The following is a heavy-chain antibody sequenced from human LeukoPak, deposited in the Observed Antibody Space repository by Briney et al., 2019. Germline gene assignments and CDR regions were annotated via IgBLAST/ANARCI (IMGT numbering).Heavy chain of an antibody. J-gene: IGHJ4*02. D-gene: IGHD3-9*01. CDR1: GFTFDDYA. Sequence: GGSLRLSCAASGFTFDDYAMHWVRQAPGKGLEWVSGISWNSGSIGYADSVKGRFTISRDNSKNTLYLQMNSLRAEDTAVYYCAKGAYYDILTGYYYFDYWGQGTLVTVSS. CDR3: AKGAYYDILTGYYYFDY. CDR2: ISWNSGSI. V-gene: IGHV3-9*01.